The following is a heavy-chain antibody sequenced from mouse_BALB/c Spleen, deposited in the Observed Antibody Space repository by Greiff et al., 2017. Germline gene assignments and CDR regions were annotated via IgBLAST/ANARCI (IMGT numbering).Heavy chain of an antibody. D-gene: IGHD4-1*01. Sequence: VQLKESGPELVKPGASVKMSCKASGYTFTSYVMHWVKQKPGQGLEWIGYINPYNDGTKYNEKFKGKATLTSDKSSSTAYMELSSLTSEDSAVYFCARRLTGSYYAMDYWGQGTSVTVSS. CDR1: GYTFTSYV. V-gene: IGHV1-14*01. J-gene: IGHJ4*01. CDR2: INPYNDGT. CDR3: ARRLTGSYYAMDY.